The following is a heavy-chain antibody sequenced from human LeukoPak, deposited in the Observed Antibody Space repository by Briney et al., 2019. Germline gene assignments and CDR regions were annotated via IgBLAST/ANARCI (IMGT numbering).Heavy chain of an antibody. CDR2: ISSSSSYI. CDR1: GFTFSDYY. Sequence: PGGSLRLSCAASGFTFSDYYMSWIRQAPGKGLEWVSSISSSSSYIYYADSVKGRFTISRDNAKNSPYLQMNSLRAEDTAVYYCARDAGIAARGFGYWGQGTLVTVSS. J-gene: IGHJ4*02. V-gene: IGHV3-11*06. D-gene: IGHD6-6*01. CDR3: ARDAGIAARGFGY.